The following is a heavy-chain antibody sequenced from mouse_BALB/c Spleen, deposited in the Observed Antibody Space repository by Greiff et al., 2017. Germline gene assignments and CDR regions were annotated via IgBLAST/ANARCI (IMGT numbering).Heavy chain of an antibody. D-gene: IGHD4-1*01. CDR1: GFSLTSYG. CDR3: ARDGNWDSY. CDR2: IWAGGST. Sequence: QVQLQQSGPGLVAPSQSLSITCTVSGFSLTSYGVHWVRQPPGKGLEWLGVIWAGGSTNYNSALMSRLSISKDNSKSQVFLKMNSLQTDDTAMYYCARDGNWDSYWGQGTLVTVSA. J-gene: IGHJ3*01. V-gene: IGHV2-9*02.